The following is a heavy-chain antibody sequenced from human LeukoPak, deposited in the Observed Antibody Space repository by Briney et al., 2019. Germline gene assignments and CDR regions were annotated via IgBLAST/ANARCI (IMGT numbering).Heavy chain of an antibody. J-gene: IGHJ4*02. CDR1: GYSFTSYW. D-gene: IGHD3-22*01. V-gene: IGHV5-51*01. CDR2: IYPGDSDT. CDR3: ARQGRPSFYYDSSGYYSFDY. Sequence: GESLKISCKGSGYSFTSYWIGWVRQMPGKGLEWMGIIYPGDSDTRYSPSFQGQVTISADKSISTAYLQWSSLKASDTAMYYCARQGRPSFYYDSSGYYSFDYWGQGTLVTVSS.